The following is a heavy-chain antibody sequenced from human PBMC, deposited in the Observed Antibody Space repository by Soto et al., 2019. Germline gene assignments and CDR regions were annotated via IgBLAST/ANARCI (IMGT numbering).Heavy chain of an antibody. D-gene: IGHD1-26*01. J-gene: IGHJ6*02. CDR3: AREGASGFGMDV. V-gene: IGHV4-4*07. CDR1: GGSIRSYY. Sequence: QVQLQESGPGLVKPSETLSLTCTVSGGSIRSYYWSWIRQPAGKPLEWIGRIYTSGTTNYNPSLKSRVTILVATSKNQFSLKLSSVTAADPAVYYCAREGASGFGMDVWGQGTTVTVSS. CDR2: IYTSGTT.